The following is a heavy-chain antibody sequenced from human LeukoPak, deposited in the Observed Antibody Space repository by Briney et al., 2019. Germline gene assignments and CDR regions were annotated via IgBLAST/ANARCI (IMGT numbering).Heavy chain of an antibody. D-gene: IGHD6-13*01. V-gene: IGHV3-7*01. CDR3: ARGGSSWYLPPYYFDY. Sequence: GGSLRLSCAASGFTFSSYWMSWVRQAPGKGLEWVANIKQDGSEKYYVDSVKGRFTISRDNAKNSLYLQMTSLRAEDTAVYYCARGGSSWYLPPYYFDYWGQGTLVTVSS. CDR2: IKQDGSEK. CDR1: GFTFSSYW. J-gene: IGHJ4*02.